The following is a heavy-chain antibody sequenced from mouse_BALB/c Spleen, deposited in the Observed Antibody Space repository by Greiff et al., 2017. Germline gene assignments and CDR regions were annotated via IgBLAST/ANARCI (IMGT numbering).Heavy chain of an antibody. CDR3: ARSILLRLLDD. CDR1: GSSITSCYS. CDR2: IHYSGST. V-gene: IGHV3-1*02. Sequence: EVQLQESGPDLVKPSQSLSLTCTVTGSSITSCYSWPWIRQFPGNKLEWMGYIHYSGSTNYNPSLKSRISITRDTSKNQFFLQLNSVTTEDTATYYCARSILLRLLDDWGQGTTLTVSS. J-gene: IGHJ2*01. D-gene: IGHD1-2*01.